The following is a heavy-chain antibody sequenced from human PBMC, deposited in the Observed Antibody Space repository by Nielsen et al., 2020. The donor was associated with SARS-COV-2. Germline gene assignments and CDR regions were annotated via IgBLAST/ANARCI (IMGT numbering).Heavy chain of an antibody. CDR3: ARNGYCSNSTCSIDV. V-gene: IGHV5-51*01. J-gene: IGHJ6*03. D-gene: IGHD2-2*03. Sequence: GESLKISCEASGYRFTSYWIAWVRQMPGKGLEWVGIIYPGDSETRYSPSFQDQVTILADKSVSTAYLQWARMTASDTSIYYCARNGYCSNSTCSIDVWGKGTTVTVS. CDR1: GYRFTSYW. CDR2: IYPGDSET.